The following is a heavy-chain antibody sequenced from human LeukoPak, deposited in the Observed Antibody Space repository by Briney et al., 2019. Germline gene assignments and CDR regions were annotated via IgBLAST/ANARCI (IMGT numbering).Heavy chain of an antibody. CDR2: IDASGGST. J-gene: IGHJ4*02. CDR3: AKGGWLDW. V-gene: IGHV3-23*01. D-gene: IGHD3-9*01. Sequence: GGSLRLSCAASGFNFKAYVMTWVRQPPEKGLEWVSAIDASGGSTYYRDSVEGRFTISRDDSKNTLFLKMDSVRAEDTAVYYCAKGGWLDWWGQGTQVTVSS. CDR1: GFNFKAYV.